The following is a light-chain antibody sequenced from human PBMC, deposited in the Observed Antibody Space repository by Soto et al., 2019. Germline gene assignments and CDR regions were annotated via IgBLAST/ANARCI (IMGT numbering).Light chain of an antibody. J-gene: IGLJ2*01. V-gene: IGLV1-51*01. CDR3: GTWDSSLSAVV. CDR2: DNN. CDR1: SSNIGSNY. Sequence: QSVLTQPPSVSAARGQKVTISCSGSSSNIGSNYVSWYQQIPGTAPKLLIYDNNKRPSGIPDRFSGSKSGTSATLGITGLQTGDEADYYCGTWDSSLSAVVFGGGTKLSVL.